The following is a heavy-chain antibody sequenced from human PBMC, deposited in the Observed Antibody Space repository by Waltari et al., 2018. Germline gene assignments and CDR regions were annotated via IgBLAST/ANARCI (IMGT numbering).Heavy chain of an antibody. CDR3: ARGTATMIVVVADAFEI. J-gene: IGHJ3*02. CDR1: GGSISSGGYY. V-gene: IGHV4-31*03. Sequence: QVQLQESGPGLVKPSQTLSLTCTVSGGSISSGGYYWSWIRQHPGKGLEWIGCSYYSGGNYYNPSLKSRGTRSVDTSKNQCSLKLGSVTAADTAVYYWARGTATMIVVVADAFEIWGQGTMVTVSS. D-gene: IGHD3-22*01. CDR2: SYYSGGN.